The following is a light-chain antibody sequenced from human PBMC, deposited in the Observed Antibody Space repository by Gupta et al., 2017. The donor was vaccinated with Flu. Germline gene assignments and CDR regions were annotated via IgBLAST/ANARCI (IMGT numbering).Light chain of an antibody. CDR2: GNS. CDR3: QTYDTSLSGFWV. J-gene: IGLJ3*02. V-gene: IGLV1-40*03. CDR1: NIGTHYD. Sequence: NIGTHYDVHWYQHLPGTAPKLLIYGNSNRAPGVPDRFSGSKSGASASLAITGLQAEDEADYYCQTYDTSLSGFWVFGGGTKLTVL.